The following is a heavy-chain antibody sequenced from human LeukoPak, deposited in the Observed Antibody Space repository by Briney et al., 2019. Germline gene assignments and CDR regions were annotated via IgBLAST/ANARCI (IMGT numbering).Heavy chain of an antibody. V-gene: IGHV3-23*01. CDR2: ISGSGGST. J-gene: IGHJ3*02. D-gene: IGHD6-13*01. Sequence: GGSLRLSCAASGFTFSSYAMTWVRQAPGKGLEWVSVISGSGGSTDYADSVKGRFTISRDNSKNTLYLQMNSLRAEDTAVYYCARGYPSSSWYRNQKDAFDIWGQGTTVTVSS. CDR3: ARGYPSSSWYRNQKDAFDI. CDR1: GFTFSSYA.